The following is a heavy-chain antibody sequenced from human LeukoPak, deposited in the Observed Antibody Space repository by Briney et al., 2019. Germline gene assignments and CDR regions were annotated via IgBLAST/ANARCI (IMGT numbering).Heavy chain of an antibody. CDR1: GGSISNSDYY. J-gene: IGHJ4*02. D-gene: IGHD2-15*01. CDR2: IYYSGST. CDR3: ARVGSCSGGSCYYRLFDY. Sequence: SQTLSLTCTVSGGSISNSDYYWSWIRQHPGKGLEWIGYIYYSGSTYYNPSLKSRVSISVDTSKNQFSLKLSSVTAADTAVYYCARVGSCSGGSCYYRLFDYWGQGTLVTVSS. V-gene: IGHV4-31*03.